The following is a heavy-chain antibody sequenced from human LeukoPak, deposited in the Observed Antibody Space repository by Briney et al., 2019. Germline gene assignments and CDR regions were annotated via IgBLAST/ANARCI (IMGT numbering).Heavy chain of an antibody. D-gene: IGHD1-26*01. V-gene: IGHV4-34*01. CDR2: INHSGST. CDR3: ASFSGSYTGENFDY. CDR1: GGSFSGYY. Sequence: RASETLSLXCAVYGGSFSGYYWSWIRQPPGKGLEWIGEINHSGSTNYNPSLKSRVTISVDTSKNQFSLKLSSVTAADTAVYYCASFSGSYTGENFDYWGQGTLVTVSS. J-gene: IGHJ4*02.